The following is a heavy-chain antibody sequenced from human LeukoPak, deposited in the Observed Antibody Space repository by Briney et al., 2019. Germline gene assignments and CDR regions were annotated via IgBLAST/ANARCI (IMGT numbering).Heavy chain of an antibody. D-gene: IGHD3-22*01. CDR2: IDPDTGDT. J-gene: IGHJ4*02. CDR3: ARAGHNSNSGGYDF. V-gene: IGHV1-2*02. Sequence: GASVNVSCKPSVYTFIDHYLHWVRQAPGRGLESLGWIDPDTGDTNYPQKFQGRVTMSRDTSSSTAYMELNRLRSDDTAVYYCARAGHNSNSGGYDFWGLGTLVTVSS. CDR1: VYTFIDHY.